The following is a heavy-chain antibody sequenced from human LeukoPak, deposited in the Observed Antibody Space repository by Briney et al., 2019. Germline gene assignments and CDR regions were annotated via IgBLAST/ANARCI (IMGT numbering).Heavy chain of an antibody. J-gene: IGHJ3*02. CDR1: GFTFSSYW. V-gene: IGHV3-7*01. CDR3: AKDSLRYFDWLLRDDAFDI. D-gene: IGHD3-9*01. Sequence: GGSLRLSCAASGFTFSSYWMSWVRQAPGKGLEWVANIKQDGSNKYYADSVKGRFTISRDNSKNTLYLQMNSLRAEDTAVYYCAKDSLRYFDWLLRDDAFDIWGQGTMVTVSS. CDR2: IKQDGSNK.